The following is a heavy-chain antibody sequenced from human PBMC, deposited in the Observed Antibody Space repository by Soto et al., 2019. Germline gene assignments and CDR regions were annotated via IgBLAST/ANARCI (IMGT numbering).Heavy chain of an antibody. CDR1: GGSITNSNW. CDR2: IYHAGST. V-gene: IGHV4-4*02. J-gene: IGHJ4*02. CDR3: ARGPPIVGNTTPLDS. Sequence: QVQLQESGPRLVKPSGTLSLTCTVSGGSITNSNWWSWVRLPPAKGLEWIGDIYHAGSTIYNPSLERRVTLSVDTSNNQFALTLTSVTAADTAVYFCARGPPIVGNTTPLDSWGQGTLVTVS. D-gene: IGHD1-26*01.